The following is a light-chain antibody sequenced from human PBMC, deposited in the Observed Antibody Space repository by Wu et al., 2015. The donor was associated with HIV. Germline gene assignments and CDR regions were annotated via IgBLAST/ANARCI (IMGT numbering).Light chain of an antibody. CDR1: QSVSSSY. CDR2: GAS. J-gene: IGKJ4*01. CDR3: QQYGSSPLT. V-gene: IGKV3-20*01. Sequence: EIVLTQSPGTLSLSPGERATLSCRASQSVSSSYLAWYQQKPGQAPRLVIYGASSRATGIPDRFSGSGSGTDFTLTISRLEPEDFAVYYCQQYGSSPLTFGGGT.